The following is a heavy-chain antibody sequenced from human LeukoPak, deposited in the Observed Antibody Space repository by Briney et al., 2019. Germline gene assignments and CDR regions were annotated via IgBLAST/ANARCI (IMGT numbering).Heavy chain of an antibody. D-gene: IGHD4-23*01. CDR3: AKDDTMTTVVTRGPDY. V-gene: IGHV3-30*02. Sequence: GGSLRLSCAASGFTFSSYGMHWVRQAPGKGLEWVAFIRYDGSNKYYADSVKSRFTISRDNSKNTLYLQMNSLRAEDTAVYYCAKDDTMTTVVTRGPDYWGQGTLVTVSS. CDR1: GFTFSSYG. J-gene: IGHJ4*02. CDR2: IRYDGSNK.